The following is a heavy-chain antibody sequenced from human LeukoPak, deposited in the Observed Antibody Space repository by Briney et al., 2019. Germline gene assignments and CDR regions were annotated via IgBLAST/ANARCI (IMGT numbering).Heavy chain of an antibody. CDR3: ARGGYSFDY. D-gene: IGHD5-12*01. CDR1: GFTFSSYG. Sequence: GRSLRLSCAASGFTFSSYGMHWVRQAPGKGLEWVARLHADGSEKYYVDSVKGRFTISRDNARNSLYLQMNSLRVEDTAVYYCARGGYSFDYLGQGTLVTVSS. J-gene: IGHJ4*02. CDR2: LHADGSEK. V-gene: IGHV3-7*01.